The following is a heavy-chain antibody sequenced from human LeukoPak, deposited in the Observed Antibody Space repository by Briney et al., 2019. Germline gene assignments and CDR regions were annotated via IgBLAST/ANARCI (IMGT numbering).Heavy chain of an antibody. V-gene: IGHV4-59*01. CDR3: ARSGSWYKEEDY. CDR1: GGSISSYY. Sequence: SAPLSLTCTVSGGSISSYYWNWIRQPPQKGLEWIGYIYYNGGTKYNPSLKSRITMSIDTSKNQVSLKLSSVTAADTAVYYCARSGSWYKEEDYWGQGTLVTVSS. D-gene: IGHD6-13*01. J-gene: IGHJ4*02. CDR2: IYYNGGT.